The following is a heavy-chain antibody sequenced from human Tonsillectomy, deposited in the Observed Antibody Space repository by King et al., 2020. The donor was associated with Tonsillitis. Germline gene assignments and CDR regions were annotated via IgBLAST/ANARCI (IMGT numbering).Heavy chain of an antibody. J-gene: IGHJ6*02. CDR2: ISGSGGST. CDR3: ATTIPSDSGELPPYYYGMDV. V-gene: IGHV3-23*04. CDR1: GFTFSSYA. Sequence: VQLVESGGGLVQPGGSLRLSCAASGFTFSSYAMSWVRQAPGKGLEWVSAISGSGGSTYYADSVKGRFTISRDNSKNTLYLQMNSLRAEDTAVYYCATTIPSDSGELPPYYYGMDVWGQGTTVTVSS. D-gene: IGHD1-26*01.